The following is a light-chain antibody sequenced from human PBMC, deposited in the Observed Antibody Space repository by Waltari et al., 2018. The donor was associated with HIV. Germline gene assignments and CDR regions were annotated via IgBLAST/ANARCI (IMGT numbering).Light chain of an antibody. CDR2: HSS. CDR1: SSNVGSSTS. J-gene: IGLJ1*01. V-gene: IGLV2-11*01. CDR3: CSYAGLYKYV. Sequence: QSALTQPRPVSASPGQSLTLSCTGPSSNVGSSTSVFCYHVPPGKPPKVIIYHSSQRPSGVPGRFSGSRSGNTASLTISGLRAEDEAEYYCCSYAGLYKYVFGTGTEVTVL.